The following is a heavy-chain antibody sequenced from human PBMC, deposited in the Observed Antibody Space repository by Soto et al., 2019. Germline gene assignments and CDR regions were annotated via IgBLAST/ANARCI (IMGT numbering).Heavy chain of an antibody. J-gene: IGHJ3*02. V-gene: IGHV3-15*01. CDR1: GFAFSNAW. D-gene: IGHD2-2*02. CDR2: IQSNSAGATT. CDR3: ATDLGKFCSNIRCYILDI. Sequence: EVQLVESGGGLVKPGESLRLSCAASGFAFSNAWINWVRQAPGKGLEWVGRIQSNSAGATTDFPAPVRGRFSISRDDSKNTVYLTLDSLKTEDTAVYYCATDLGKFCSNIRCYILDIWGPGTMVTVSS.